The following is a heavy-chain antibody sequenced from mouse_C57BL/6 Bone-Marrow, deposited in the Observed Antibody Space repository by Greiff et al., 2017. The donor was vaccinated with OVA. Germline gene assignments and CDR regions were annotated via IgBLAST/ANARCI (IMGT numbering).Heavy chain of an antibody. CDR3: TKGYYYGSTYYFDY. CDR2: IYPGNSDN. V-gene: IGHV1-5*01. D-gene: IGHD1-1*01. Sequence: EVMLVESGTVLARPGASVKMSCKTSGYTFTSYWMHWVKQRPGQGLEWIGAIYPGNSDNSYNQKFKGKAKLTAVTSASTAYMELSSLTNEDSAVYYCTKGYYYGSTYYFDYWGQGTTLTGSS. J-gene: IGHJ2*01. CDR1: GYTFTSYW.